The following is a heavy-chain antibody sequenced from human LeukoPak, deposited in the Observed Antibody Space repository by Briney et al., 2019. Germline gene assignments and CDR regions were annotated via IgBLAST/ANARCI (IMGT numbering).Heavy chain of an antibody. V-gene: IGHV3-15*01. D-gene: IGHD1-1*01. CDR1: GFTFSNVW. Sequence: GGSLRLSCEVSGFTFSNVWMNWVRQAPGKGLEWIGRIKTKTDGGTTEYAAPVKGRFTISRDDSKNTVYLQMNSLKTEDTALYYCVTRVKSTGDYWGQGTLVTVSS. CDR2: IKTKTDGGTT. J-gene: IGHJ4*02. CDR3: VTRVKSTGDY.